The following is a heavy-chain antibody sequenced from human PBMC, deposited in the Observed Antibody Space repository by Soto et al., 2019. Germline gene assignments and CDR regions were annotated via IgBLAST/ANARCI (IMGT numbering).Heavy chain of an antibody. CDR1: GFTFSSYG. CDR2: IWYDGSNK. Sequence: PGGSLRLSCAASGFTFSSYGMHWVRQAPDKGLEWVAVIWYDGSNKYYADSVKGRFTISRDNSKNTLYLQMNSLRAEDTAVYYCARDRSYGDYIIDYWGQGTLVTVSS. V-gene: IGHV3-33*01. J-gene: IGHJ4*02. CDR3: ARDRSYGDYIIDY. D-gene: IGHD4-17*01.